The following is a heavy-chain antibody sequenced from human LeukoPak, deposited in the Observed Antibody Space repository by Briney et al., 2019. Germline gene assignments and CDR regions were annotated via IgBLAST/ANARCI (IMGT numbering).Heavy chain of an antibody. CDR2: ISSSSSYI. Sequence: PGGSLRLSCAASGFTFSSYSMNWVRQAPGKGLEWVSSISSSSSYIYYADSVKGRFTISRDNAKNSLYLQMNSLRAEDTAVYYCAREDPSYYGMDVWGQGTTVTVSS. V-gene: IGHV3-21*01. CDR1: GFTFSSYS. J-gene: IGHJ6*02. CDR3: AREDPSYYGMDV.